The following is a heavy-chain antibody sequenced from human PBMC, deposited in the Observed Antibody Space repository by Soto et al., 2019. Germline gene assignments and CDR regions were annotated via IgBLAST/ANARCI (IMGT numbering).Heavy chain of an antibody. Sequence: SETLSLTCTVSGGSITGYYWSWIRQPPGKGLEWIGYIYDSGTTTYNAALKSRVTISADTSKNQFSLNLRSVTAADTAVYYCGRRNYGEEGYFFDFWGQGLLVTVSS. CDR1: GGSITGYY. CDR3: GRRNYGEEGYFFDF. J-gene: IGHJ4*02. V-gene: IGHV4-59*08. D-gene: IGHD4-17*01. CDR2: IYDSGTT.